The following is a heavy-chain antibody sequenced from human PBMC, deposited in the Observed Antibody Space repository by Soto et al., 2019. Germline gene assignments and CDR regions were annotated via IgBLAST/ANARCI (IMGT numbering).Heavy chain of an antibody. CDR2: ISCYGTNE. V-gene: IGHV3-30*18. Sequence: LTRSRESSGFTFSGYGLHWVRKAPGKGLEWVGVISCYGTNEYYEDSVKGRFTISRDNSKNTLYLQMDSLRSEDTAVYLCAKEDHSGRYALVYWGQGS. D-gene: IGHD1-26*01. J-gene: IGHJ4*02. CDR1: GFTFSGYG. CDR3: AKEDHSGRYALVY.